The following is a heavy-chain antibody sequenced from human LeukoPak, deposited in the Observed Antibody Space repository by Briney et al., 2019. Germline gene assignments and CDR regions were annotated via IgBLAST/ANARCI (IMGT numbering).Heavy chain of an antibody. V-gene: IGHV3-30*03. CDR1: GFTFSSYG. CDR2: ISYDGSNK. Sequence: GRSLRLSCAASGFTFSSYGMHWVRQAPGKGLEWVAVISYDGSNKYYADSVKGRFTISRDNSKNTLYLQMNSLRAEDTAVYYCARDSVVVTAIDWGQGTLVTVSS. J-gene: IGHJ4*02. CDR3: ARDSVVVTAID. D-gene: IGHD2-21*02.